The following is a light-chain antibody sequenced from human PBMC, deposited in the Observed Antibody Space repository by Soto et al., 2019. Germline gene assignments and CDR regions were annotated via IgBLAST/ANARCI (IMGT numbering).Light chain of an antibody. CDR1: ISDVGGYNY. CDR2: EVS. CDR3: SSYAGSNNLGV. V-gene: IGLV2-8*01. Sequence: QSALTQPPSASGSPGQSVTISCTGTISDVGGYNYVSWYQQHPGKAPKLMIYEVSKRPSGVPDRFSGSKSGNTASLTVSGLRAEDEADYYCSSYAGSNNLGVFGTGTKVTVL. J-gene: IGLJ1*01.